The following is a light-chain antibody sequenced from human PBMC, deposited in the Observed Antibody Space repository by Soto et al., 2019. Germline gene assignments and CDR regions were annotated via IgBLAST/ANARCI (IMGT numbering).Light chain of an antibody. Sequence: QSVLTQPPSVSGAPGQRVTISCTGSSSNIGAGYDVHWYQQLLGTAPKLLIYGNSNRPSGVPDRFSGSKSGTSASLAITGLHAEDEADYSCQSYDSSLTGSVFGGGTKLTVL. CDR3: QSYDSSLTGSV. J-gene: IGLJ2*01. V-gene: IGLV1-40*01. CDR2: GNS. CDR1: SSNIGAGYD.